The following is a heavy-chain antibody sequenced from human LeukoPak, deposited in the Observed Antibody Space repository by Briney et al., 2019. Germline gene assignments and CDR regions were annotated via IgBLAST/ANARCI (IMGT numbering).Heavy chain of an antibody. J-gene: IGHJ4*02. D-gene: IGHD6-13*01. Sequence: SETLSLTCTVSGGSISSYYWSWIRQPPGKGLEWIGYIYYSGSTNYNPSLKSRVTMSVDTSKNQFSLRLNSVTAADTAVYYCARRLAVTGRYYFDHWGPGTLVTVSS. CDR3: ARRLAVTGRYYFDH. CDR2: IYYSGST. V-gene: IGHV4-59*01. CDR1: GGSISSYY.